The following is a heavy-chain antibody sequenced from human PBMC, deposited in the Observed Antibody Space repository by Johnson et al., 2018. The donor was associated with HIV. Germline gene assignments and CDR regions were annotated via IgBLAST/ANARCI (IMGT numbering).Heavy chain of an antibody. CDR1: GFSFSDYY. CDR2: ISSSGSTI. D-gene: IGHD6-13*01. CDR3: ARDRGSSSWYRDAFDI. Sequence: QVQLVESGGGLVKPGGSLRLSCAASGFSFSDYYMSWIRQAPGKGLEWISYISSSGSTIYYADSVKGRFTISRDNAKNSLYLQMNSLRAEDTAVYYCARDRGSSSWYRDAFDIWGQGTMVTVSS. V-gene: IGHV3-11*04. J-gene: IGHJ3*02.